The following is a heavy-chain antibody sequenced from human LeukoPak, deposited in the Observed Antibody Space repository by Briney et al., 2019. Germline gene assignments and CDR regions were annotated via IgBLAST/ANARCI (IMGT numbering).Heavy chain of an antibody. V-gene: IGHV3-23*01. CDR2: ISGSGGST. CDR3: AKDPGKTLTHSSIYFDY. CDR1: GFTFSSYA. Sequence: PGGSLRLSCAASGFTFSSYAMSWVRQAPGKGLEWVSAISGSGGSTYYADSVKGRFTISRDNSKNTLYLQMNSLRAEDTAVYYCAKDPGKTLTHSSIYFDYWGQGTLVTVSS. D-gene: IGHD1-14*01. J-gene: IGHJ4*02.